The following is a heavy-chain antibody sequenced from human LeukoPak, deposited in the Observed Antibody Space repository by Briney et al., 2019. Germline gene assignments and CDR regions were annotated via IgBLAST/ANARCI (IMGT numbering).Heavy chain of an antibody. Sequence: SETLSLTCTVSGGSISSSSDYWGWIRQPPGKGLEWFGSMYYSGSTYSDPSLKSRVTISVDTSKHQFSLQLTPVTAADTAVYYCARHALGYRSGGRCPIPYYYYMDVWGKGTTVTVSS. CDR1: GGSISSSSDY. J-gene: IGHJ6*03. D-gene: IGHD2-15*01. CDR3: ARHALGYRSGGRCPIPYYYYMDV. CDR2: MYYSGST. V-gene: IGHV4-39*01.